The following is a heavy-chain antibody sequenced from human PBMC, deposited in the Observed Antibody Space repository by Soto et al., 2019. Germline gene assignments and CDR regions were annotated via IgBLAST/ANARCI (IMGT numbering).Heavy chain of an antibody. Sequence: GGSLRLSCAASGFTFDDYAMHWVRQAPGKGLEWVSGISWNSGSIGYADSVKGRFTISRDNAKNSLYLQMNSLRAEDTALYYCAKGRGMTTVTLYDYWGQGTLVTVSS. CDR2: ISWNSGSI. D-gene: IGHD4-4*01. V-gene: IGHV3-9*01. CDR3: AKGRGMTTVTLYDY. CDR1: GFTFDDYA. J-gene: IGHJ4*02.